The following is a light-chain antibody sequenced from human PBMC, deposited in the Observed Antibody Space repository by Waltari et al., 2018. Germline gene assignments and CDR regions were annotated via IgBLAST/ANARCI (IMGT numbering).Light chain of an antibody. CDR3: AAWDDSLSGRVV. CDR2: RND. J-gene: IGLJ3*02. CDR1: YSNIGSHF. Sequence: QSVLTQPSSASGAPGQTVTMSCSGSYSNIGSHFVYWHQQVPGAAPKLIIYRNDERRSGLPDRFSSSRSGTTASLTISGLRPEDEADYYCAAWDDSLSGRVVFGGGTRLTVL. V-gene: IGLV1-47*01.